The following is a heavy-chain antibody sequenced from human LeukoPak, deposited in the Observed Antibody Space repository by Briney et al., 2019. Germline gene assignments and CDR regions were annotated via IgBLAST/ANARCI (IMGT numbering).Heavy chain of an antibody. Sequence: SETLSLTCTASGGTISSYYWSWIRQPPGKGLEWIGYIYYSGGTNYNPSLKSRVTISVDTYKNQCCLKLSSVTAEDTAVYYCARETDAYNSFWGQGTLVTVSS. CDR2: IYYSGGT. CDR3: ARETDAYNSF. J-gene: IGHJ4*02. CDR1: GGTISSYY. V-gene: IGHV4-59*01. D-gene: IGHD5-24*01.